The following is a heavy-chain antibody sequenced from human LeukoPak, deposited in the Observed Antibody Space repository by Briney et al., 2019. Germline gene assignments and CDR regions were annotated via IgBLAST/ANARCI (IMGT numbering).Heavy chain of an antibody. J-gene: IGHJ4*02. D-gene: IGHD3-22*01. CDR3: ARVLEDYYDSSGPSDY. Sequence: GASVKVSCKASGYTFTGYYMHWVRQAPGQGLEWMGWINPNSGGTNYAQKFQGRVTMTRDTSISTAYMELSRLRSDGTAVYYCARVLEDYYDSSGPSDYWGQGTLVTVSS. V-gene: IGHV1-2*02. CDR1: GYTFTGYY. CDR2: INPNSGGT.